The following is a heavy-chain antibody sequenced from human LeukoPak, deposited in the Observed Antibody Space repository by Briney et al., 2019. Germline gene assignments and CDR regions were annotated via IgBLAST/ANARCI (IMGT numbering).Heavy chain of an antibody. V-gene: IGHV5-51*01. J-gene: IGHJ6*02. D-gene: IGHD5-12*01. Sequence: GESLKISCKGSGYSLTSYWIGWVRQMPGKGLEWMGIIYPGDSDTRYSPSFQGQVTISADKSISTAYLQWSSLKASDTAMYYCARQIVATTYYYYGMDVWGQGTTVTVSS. CDR2: IYPGDSDT. CDR1: GYSLTSYW. CDR3: ARQIVATTYYYYGMDV.